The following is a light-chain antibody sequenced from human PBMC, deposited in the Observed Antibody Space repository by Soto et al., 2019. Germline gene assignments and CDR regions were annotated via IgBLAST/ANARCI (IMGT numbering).Light chain of an antibody. V-gene: IGKV3-20*01. CDR1: QSVSSSY. CDR2: GAS. CDR3: QQYGATPRT. Sequence: EIVLTQSPGTLSLSPGERATLSCRASQSVSSSYLAWYQHKPGQAPRLLIYGASSRATGSPDRFSGSGNGTDFTLTISRLEPEDFAVYYCQQYGATPRTFGQGTKVEIK. J-gene: IGKJ1*01.